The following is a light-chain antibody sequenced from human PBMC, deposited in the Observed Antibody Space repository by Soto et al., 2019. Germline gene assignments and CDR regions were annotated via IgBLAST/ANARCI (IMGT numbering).Light chain of an antibody. CDR1: SSNIGSNY. CDR3: AAWDDSLSGVV. Sequence: QSVLTQPPSASGTPGQRVTISCSGSSSNIGSNYVYWYQQLPGTAPKLLIYRNNQRRSGVPDRFSGSKSGTSASLAISGLRSEDEADHYCAAWDDSLSGVVFGGGTKLTVL. CDR2: RNN. V-gene: IGLV1-47*01. J-gene: IGLJ2*01.